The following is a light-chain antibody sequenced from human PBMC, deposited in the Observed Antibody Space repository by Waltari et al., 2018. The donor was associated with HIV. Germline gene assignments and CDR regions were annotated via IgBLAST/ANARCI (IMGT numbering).Light chain of an antibody. CDR2: EDN. CDR1: SGNIATNY. Sequence: FVLTQPHSVSESPGKTVTISCTRHSGNIATNYVQWYQQRPGSSPTTVIYEDNQRPPGVPDRFSGSIDSSSNSAALTISGLETDDEADYYCQSYDNNDVIFGGGTRLTVL. CDR3: QSYDNNDVI. J-gene: IGLJ2*01. V-gene: IGLV6-57*01.